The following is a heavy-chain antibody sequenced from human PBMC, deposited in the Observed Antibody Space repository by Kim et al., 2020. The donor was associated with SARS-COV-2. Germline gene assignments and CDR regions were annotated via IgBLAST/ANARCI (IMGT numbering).Heavy chain of an antibody. Sequence: ASVKVSCKASGYTFTSYGISWVRQAPGQGLEWMGWISAYNGNTNYAQKLQGRVTMTTDTSTSTAYMELRSLRSDDTAVYYCARDGIGVVVPAPRGSCTNGVCYTSGYYGMDVWGQGTTVTVSS. CDR3: ARDGIGVVVPAPRGSCTNGVCYTSGYYGMDV. D-gene: IGHD2-8*01. V-gene: IGHV1-18*04. CDR2: ISAYNGNT. CDR1: GYTFTSYG. J-gene: IGHJ6*02.